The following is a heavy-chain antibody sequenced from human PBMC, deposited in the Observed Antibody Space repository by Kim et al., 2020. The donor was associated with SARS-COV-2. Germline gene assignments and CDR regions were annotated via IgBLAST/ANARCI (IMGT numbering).Heavy chain of an antibody. J-gene: IGHJ6*02. V-gene: IGHV1-24*01. CDR2: CDPEDGET. Sequence: ASVKVSCKVSGYTLTELSMHWVRQAPGKGLEWMGGCDPEDGETIYAQKFQGRVTMTEDTSTDTAYMELSSLRPEDTAVYYCATGGLVAPSPYYYYYYGRDLWGQGTTVTVS. D-gene: IGHD2-15*01. CDR1: GYTLTELS. CDR3: ATGGLVAPSPYYYYYYGRDL.